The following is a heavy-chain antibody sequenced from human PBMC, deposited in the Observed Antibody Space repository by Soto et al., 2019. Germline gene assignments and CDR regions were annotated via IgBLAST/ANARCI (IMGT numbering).Heavy chain of an antibody. CDR3: ARSYYGSGSYWFYGMDV. J-gene: IGHJ6*02. CDR2: IIPSFATG. Sequence: GASVKVSCKASGGTFGNSAISWVRQAPGQGLEWMGGIIPSFATGNSAPEFQGRLTITADKSPTTAYMELSSLRSEDTAVYYCARSYYGSGSYWFYGMDVWGQGTTVTVSS. D-gene: IGHD3-10*01. CDR1: GGTFGNSA. V-gene: IGHV1-69*06.